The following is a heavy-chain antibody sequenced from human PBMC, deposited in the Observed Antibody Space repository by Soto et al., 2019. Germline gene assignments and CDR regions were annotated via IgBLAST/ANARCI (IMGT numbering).Heavy chain of an antibody. CDR1: GGSISSYY. Sequence: SETLSLTCTVSGGSISSYYWSWIRQPPGKGLEWIGYIYYSGSTNYNPSLKSRVTISVDTSKNQFSLKLSSVTAADTAVYYCARAFRGRNYYGSGSYPSYYYYYYMDVWGKGTTVTVSS. D-gene: IGHD3-10*01. V-gene: IGHV4-59*01. J-gene: IGHJ6*03. CDR2: IYYSGST. CDR3: ARAFRGRNYYGSGSYPSYYYYYYMDV.